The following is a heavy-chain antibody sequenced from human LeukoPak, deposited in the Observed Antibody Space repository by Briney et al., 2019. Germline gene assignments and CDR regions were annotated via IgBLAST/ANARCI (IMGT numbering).Heavy chain of an antibody. D-gene: IGHD4-11*01. CDR1: GFTFSSYD. V-gene: IGHV3-48*04. CDR3: ARVPPYGNAYYFDY. J-gene: IGHJ4*02. Sequence: GGSLRLSCAASGFTFSSYDINWVRQAPGKGLKWVSYISSSSSTTYYADSVKGRFTISRDNAKNSPYLQMNSLRAEDTAVYYCARVPPYGNAYYFDYWGQGTLVTVSS. CDR2: ISSSSSTT.